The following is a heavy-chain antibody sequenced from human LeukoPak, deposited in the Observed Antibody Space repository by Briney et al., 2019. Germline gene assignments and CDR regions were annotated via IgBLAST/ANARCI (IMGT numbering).Heavy chain of an antibody. CDR3: ARGPTPSSYYDFWSGGDSNFDY. D-gene: IGHD3-3*01. Sequence: SETLSLTCTVSGGSISSYYWSWIRQPPGKGLEWNGYIYYSGSTNYNPSLKSRVTISEDTSKNQFSLKLSSVTAADTAVYYCARGPTPSSYYDFWSGGDSNFDYWGQGTLVTVSS. J-gene: IGHJ4*02. CDR2: IYYSGST. CDR1: GGSISSYY. V-gene: IGHV4-59*01.